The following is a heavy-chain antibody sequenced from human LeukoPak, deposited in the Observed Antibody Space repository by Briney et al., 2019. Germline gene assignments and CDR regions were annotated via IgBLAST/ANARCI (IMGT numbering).Heavy chain of an antibody. Sequence: GGSLRLSCVASGFTLNTYWMNWVRQAPGRGLEWVANMDQDGSTKQYVDSVKGRFTISRDNAKNSLHLQMNSLGAEDTAVYYCTREFSSGWYDCWGQGTLVTVSS. D-gene: IGHD6-19*01. CDR2: MDQDGSTK. J-gene: IGHJ4*02. CDR3: TREFSSGWYDC. V-gene: IGHV3-7*03. CDR1: GFTLNTYW.